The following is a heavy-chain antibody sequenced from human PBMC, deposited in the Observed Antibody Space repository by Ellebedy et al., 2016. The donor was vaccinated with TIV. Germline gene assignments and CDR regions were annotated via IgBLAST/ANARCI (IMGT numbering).Heavy chain of an antibody. CDR2: IDTDSGRT. D-gene: IGHD6-19*01. CDR1: GYLFTTYG. J-gene: IGHJ4*02. Sequence: AASVKVSCKASGYLFTTYGITWVRQAPGQGLEWMGWIDTDSGRTNLAQKYQGRVTMTRDTSTSTAYMELRSLISDDTAIYYCARSYIAVAGIGDHWGQGTLVTVSS. V-gene: IGHV1-18*01. CDR3: ARSYIAVAGIGDH.